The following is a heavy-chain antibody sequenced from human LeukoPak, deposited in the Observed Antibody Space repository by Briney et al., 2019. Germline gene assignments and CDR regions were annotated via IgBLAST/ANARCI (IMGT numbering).Heavy chain of an antibody. CDR2: ISSSSSYI. CDR3: ARGNDILTGTLNDY. D-gene: IGHD3-9*01. J-gene: IGHJ4*02. CDR1: GFTFSSYS. V-gene: IGHV3-21*01. Sequence: PGGSLRLSCAASGFTFSSYSMNWVRQAPGKGLEWVSSISSSSSYIYYADSVKGRFTISRDNAKNSLYLQMNSLRAEDTAVYYCARGNDILTGTLNDYWGQGTLVTVSS.